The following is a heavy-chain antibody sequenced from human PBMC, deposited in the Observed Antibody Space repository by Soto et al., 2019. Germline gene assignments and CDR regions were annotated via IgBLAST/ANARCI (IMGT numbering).Heavy chain of an antibody. D-gene: IGHD2-2*01. J-gene: IGHJ4*02. Sequence: GGSLRLSCAASGFTFSNAWMSWVRQAPGKGLEWVGRIKSKTDGGTTDYAAPVKGRFTISRDDSKNTLYLQMNSLKTEDTAVYYCTTRVVPAAISLYFAYWGQGTLVTVSS. CDR1: GFTFSNAW. CDR2: IKSKTDGGTT. CDR3: TTRVVPAAISLYFAY. V-gene: IGHV3-15*01.